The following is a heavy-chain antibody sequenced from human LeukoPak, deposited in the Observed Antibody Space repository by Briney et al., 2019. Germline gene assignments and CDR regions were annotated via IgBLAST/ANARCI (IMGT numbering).Heavy chain of an antibody. D-gene: IGHD3-9*01. CDR2: ISSSGSTI. CDR3: ARDRARERPMDYDILTGSDRDYYYGMDV. V-gene: IGHV3-11*01. J-gene: IGHJ6*02. Sequence: GGSLRLSCAASGFTFSDYYMSWIRQAPGKGLEWVSYISSSGSTIYYADSVKGRFTISRDNAKNSLYLQMNSLRAEDTAVYYCARDRARERPMDYDILTGSDRDYYYGMDVWGQGTTVTVSS. CDR1: GFTFSDYY.